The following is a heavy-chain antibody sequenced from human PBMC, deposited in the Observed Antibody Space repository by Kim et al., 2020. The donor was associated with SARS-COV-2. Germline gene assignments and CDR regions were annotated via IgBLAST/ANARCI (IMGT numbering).Heavy chain of an antibody. CDR1: GYTFTGYY. V-gene: IGHV1-2*06. Sequence: ASVKVSCKASGYTFTGYYMHWVRQAPGQGLEWMGRINPNSGGTNYAQKFQGRVTMTRDTSISTAYMELSRLRSDDTAVYYCARDLRKQFNPFGVPFDYWGQGTLVTVSS. D-gene: IGHD3-10*01. CDR2: INPNSGGT. J-gene: IGHJ4*02. CDR3: ARDLRKQFNPFGVPFDY.